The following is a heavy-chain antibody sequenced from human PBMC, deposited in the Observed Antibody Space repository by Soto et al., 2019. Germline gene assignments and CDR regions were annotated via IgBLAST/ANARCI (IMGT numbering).Heavy chain of an antibody. CDR2: INPATGAA. CDR1: GYPVTAYY. J-gene: IGHJ3*02. CDR3: ARGGGVGVAGSAAFDM. D-gene: IGHD3-3*01. V-gene: IGHV1-2*02. Sequence: QLHLVQSGAVVKKPGASVTVSCSASGYPVTAYYMHWVRQAPGRGLEWMGGINPATGAAKYTQTFQGRVTRARDPSTSTVFMELRGLTSEGTAVFYCARGGGVGVAGSAAFDMWGQGTLVTVSS.